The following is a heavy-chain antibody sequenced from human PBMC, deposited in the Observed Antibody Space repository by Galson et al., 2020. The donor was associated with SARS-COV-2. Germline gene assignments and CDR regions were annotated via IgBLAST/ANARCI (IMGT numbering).Heavy chain of an antibody. D-gene: IGHD3-9*01. J-gene: IGHJ6*02. V-gene: IGHV1-2*02. CDR3: ARLRYDDILTGYVEDV. CDR1: GYTFTDYY. CDR2: VNPKSGGT. Sequence: ASVKVSCKASGYTFTDYYIHWVRQAPGQGLEWMGWVNPKSGGTKEEQKFQGRVTMTRDTSISIAYMELSRLGSDDTAVYYCARLRYDDILTGYVEDVWGQGTMVTVSS.